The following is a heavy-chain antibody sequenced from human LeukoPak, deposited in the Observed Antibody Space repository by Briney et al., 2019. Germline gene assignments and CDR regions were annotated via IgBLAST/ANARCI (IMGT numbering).Heavy chain of an antibody. V-gene: IGHV3-23*01. D-gene: IGHD4-17*01. Sequence: PGGSLRLSCAASGFTFSSLGMSWVRQAPGKGLEWVSGISGSGGGTFYADSVRGRFTISRDNSKNTVYLQMNSLRAEDTAVYYCAKGATTVTSNFDYWGQGTLVTVSS. CDR1: GFTFSSLG. J-gene: IGHJ4*02. CDR2: ISGSGGGT. CDR3: AKGATTVTSNFDY.